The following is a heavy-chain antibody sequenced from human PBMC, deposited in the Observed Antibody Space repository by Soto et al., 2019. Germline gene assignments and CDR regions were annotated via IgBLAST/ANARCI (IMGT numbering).Heavy chain of an antibody. V-gene: IGHV4-59*01. J-gene: IGHJ5*02. CDR2: IYYSGST. CDR1: AGSISSYY. Sequence: SETLSLTCTVSAGSISSYYWSCIRQPPGKGLEWIGYIYYSGSTNYNPSLKSRVTISVDTSKNQFSLKLSSVTAADTAVYYCARYSNYVVGSWFAPWGQGTLVTVSS. D-gene: IGHD4-4*01. CDR3: ARYSNYVVGSWFAP.